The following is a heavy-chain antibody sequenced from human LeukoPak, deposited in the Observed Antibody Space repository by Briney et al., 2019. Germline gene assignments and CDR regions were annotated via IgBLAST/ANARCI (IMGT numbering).Heavy chain of an antibody. Sequence: TSETLSLTCTVSGGSISSYYWSWIRQPAGKGLEWIGRIYTSGSTNYNPSLKSRVTMSVDTSKNQFSLKLSSETAADTAVYYFARDGLWFGESPYYYYMDVWGKGTTVTVSS. D-gene: IGHD3-10*01. J-gene: IGHJ6*03. V-gene: IGHV4-4*07. CDR1: GGSISSYY. CDR3: ARDGLWFGESPYYYYMDV. CDR2: IYTSGST.